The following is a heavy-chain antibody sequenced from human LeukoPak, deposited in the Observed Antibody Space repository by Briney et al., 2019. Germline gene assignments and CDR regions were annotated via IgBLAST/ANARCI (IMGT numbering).Heavy chain of an antibody. J-gene: IGHJ4*02. CDR1: GFPFSSYW. CDR2: IKQDGSKK. CDR3: TRVGYIDEGIDY. D-gene: IGHD5-24*01. Sequence: GGSLRLSCVASGFPFSSYWMTWVRQAPGKGLEWVANIKQDGSKKSYVDSVKGRFTIYRDNAKNSLYLQMNSLRAEDTAIYYCTRVGYIDEGIDYWGQGTLVTVSS. V-gene: IGHV3-7*04.